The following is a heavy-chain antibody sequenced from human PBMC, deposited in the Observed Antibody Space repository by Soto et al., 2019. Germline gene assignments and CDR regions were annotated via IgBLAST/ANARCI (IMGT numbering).Heavy chain of an antibody. CDR1: GFTFSSYA. Sequence: GGSLRLSCAASGFTFSSYAMHWVRQAPGKGLEYVSAISSNGGSTYYANSVKGRFTISRDNSKNTLYLQMGSLRAEDMAVYYCARVVYSSGFYFDYWGQGTLVTVSS. CDR2: ISSNGGST. V-gene: IGHV3-64*01. CDR3: ARVVYSSGFYFDY. J-gene: IGHJ4*02. D-gene: IGHD6-19*01.